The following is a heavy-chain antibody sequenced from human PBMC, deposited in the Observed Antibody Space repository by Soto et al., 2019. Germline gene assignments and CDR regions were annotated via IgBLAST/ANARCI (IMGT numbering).Heavy chain of an antibody. V-gene: IGHV5-51*01. J-gene: IGHJ6*02. Sequence: GESLKISCKGSGYRFSSYWIAWVRQMPGKGLEWMGIIYPGDSDTRYSPSFQGQVTFSVDKSNNTAYLQWSSLKASDTAMYYCARQGSNGTYYYYGMDVWGQGTAVTVSS. CDR3: ARQGSNGTYYYYGMDV. CDR1: GYRFSSYW. CDR2: IYPGDSDT. D-gene: IGHD2-8*01.